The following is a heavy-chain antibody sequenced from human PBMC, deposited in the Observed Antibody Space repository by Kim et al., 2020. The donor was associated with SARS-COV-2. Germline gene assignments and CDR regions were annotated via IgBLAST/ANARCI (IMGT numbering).Heavy chain of an antibody. Sequence: GGSLRLSCAASGFPFNDYAFHWVRQAPGKGLEWVALLWHDGSLHYFSDSVRGRFNVSRDNSKSTLYLEMSSLTAEDTALYFCARVEIAFSGWQSFDHWGQGPLVSVPS. CDR3: ARVEIAFSGWQSFDH. J-gene: IGHJ4*02. V-gene: IGHV3-33*03. CDR2: LWHDGSLH. CDR1: GFPFNDYA. D-gene: IGHD6-19*01.